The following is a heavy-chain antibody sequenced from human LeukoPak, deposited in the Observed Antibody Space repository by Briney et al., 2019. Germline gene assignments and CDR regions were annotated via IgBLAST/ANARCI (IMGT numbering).Heavy chain of an antibody. V-gene: IGHV1-18*01. J-gene: IGHJ4*02. D-gene: IGHD3-10*01. CDR1: GYTFTSYG. CDR2: ISAYNGNT. Sequence: GASVKVSCKASGYTFTSYGISWVRQAPGQGLEWMGWISAYNGNTNYAQKLQGRVTMTTDTSTSTAYMELRSLRSDDTAVYYCARVSQGTYYYGSGSSTTPFDYWGQGTLVTVSS. CDR3: ARVSQGTYYYGSGSSTTPFDY.